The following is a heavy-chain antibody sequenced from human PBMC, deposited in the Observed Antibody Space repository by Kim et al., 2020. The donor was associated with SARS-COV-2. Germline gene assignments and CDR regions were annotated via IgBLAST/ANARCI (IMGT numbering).Heavy chain of an antibody. CDR1: GLTFSSYA. CDR2: ISGTGGAT. V-gene: IGHV3-23*01. D-gene: IGHD3-10*01. J-gene: IGHJ4*02. CDR3: AKGLQLYYYGMGSGFNY. Sequence: WWSLRLSCAASGLTFSSYAMIWVRQAPRKGLERVSLISGTGGATEYAAPVKGRFTISRDNSKNTLYLQMNSLRAEDTAFYFCAKGLQLYYYGMGSGFNYWGQRTLVTVSS.